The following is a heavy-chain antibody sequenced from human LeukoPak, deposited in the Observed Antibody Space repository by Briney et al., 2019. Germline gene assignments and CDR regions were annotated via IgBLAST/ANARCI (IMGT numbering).Heavy chain of an antibody. CDR1: GGSIDTTSYY. CDR3: ASGAAAPLYYFDY. CDR2: IYPSGST. V-gene: IGHV4-61*02. D-gene: IGHD6-13*01. Sequence: SQTLSLTCTVSGGSIDTTSYYWSWIRQPVGQGLEWIGRIYPSGSTNYNPSLKRRLTLSVAKSKNQFSLNLTSVTAADTAIYYCASGAAAPLYYFDYWGQGSLVTVSS. J-gene: IGHJ4*02.